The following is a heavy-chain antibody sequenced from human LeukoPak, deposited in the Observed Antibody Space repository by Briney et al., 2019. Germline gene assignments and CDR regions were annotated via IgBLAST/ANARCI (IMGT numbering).Heavy chain of an antibody. Sequence: SETLSPTCTVSGGSVSGYYWSWIRQSPGKGLEWIGYIFYSGTTLYSPSLKSRVTMSVDTSENQFSLKLTSVTAADTAVYYCARHDVVPVIRRGFDFWGQGILVTVSS. CDR2: IFYSGTT. V-gene: IGHV4-59*08. CDR1: GGSVSGYY. D-gene: IGHD2-21*02. CDR3: ARHDVVPVIRRGFDF. J-gene: IGHJ4*02.